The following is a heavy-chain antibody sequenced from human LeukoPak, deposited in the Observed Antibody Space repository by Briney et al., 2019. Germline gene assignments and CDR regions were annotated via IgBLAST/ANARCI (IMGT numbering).Heavy chain of an antibody. CDR1: GFTFSDYY. Sequence: GGSLRLSCAASGFTFSDYYMSWIRQAPGKGLEWVSYISSSSSYANYADSMKGRFPISRDNARNSLYLQIDSLRAEDTAVFYCARVKYSSGWYAFDYWGQGTLLTVSS. CDR3: ARVKYSSGWYAFDY. CDR2: ISSSSSYA. D-gene: IGHD6-19*01. V-gene: IGHV3-11*05. J-gene: IGHJ4*02.